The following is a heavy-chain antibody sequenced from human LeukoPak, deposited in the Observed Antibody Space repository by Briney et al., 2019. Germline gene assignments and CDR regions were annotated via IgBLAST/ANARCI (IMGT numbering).Heavy chain of an antibody. Sequence: ASVKVSCKVSGYTLTELSMHWVRQAPGKGLEWMGGFDPEDGETIYAQKFQGRVTMTEDTSTDTAYMELSSLRSEDTAVYYCARGAWGVIWFGELPADYWGQGTLVTVSS. J-gene: IGHJ4*02. D-gene: IGHD3-10*01. CDR2: FDPEDGET. CDR3: ARGAWGVIWFGELPADY. V-gene: IGHV1-24*01. CDR1: GYTLTELS.